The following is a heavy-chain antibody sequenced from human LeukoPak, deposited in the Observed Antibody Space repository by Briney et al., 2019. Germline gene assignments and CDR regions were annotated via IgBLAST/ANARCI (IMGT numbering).Heavy chain of an antibody. CDR1: GGSISSGGYY. V-gene: IGHV4-30-2*01. CDR2: IYHSGST. J-gene: IGHJ4*02. D-gene: IGHD2-2*01. CDR3: ARAGDLVVPAVVFDY. Sequence: SETLSLTCTVSGGSISSGGYYWSWIRQPPGKGLEWIGYIYHSGSTYCNPSLKSRVTISVDRSKNQFSLKLSSVTAADTAVYYCARAGDLVVPAVVFDYWGQGTLVTVSS.